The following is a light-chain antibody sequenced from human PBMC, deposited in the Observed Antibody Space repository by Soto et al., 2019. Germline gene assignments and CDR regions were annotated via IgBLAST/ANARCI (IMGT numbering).Light chain of an antibody. CDR1: ESISTW. J-gene: IGKJ1*01. Sequence: DIQMTQSPSTLSASVGDRVTITCRASESISTWLAWYQQKPGKAPNLLIYKASSLESGVPSRFSGSGSGTEFTLTISRLEPEDFAVYYCQQYGSSPGTFGQGTKVDIK. CDR3: QQYGSSPGT. CDR2: KAS. V-gene: IGKV1-5*03.